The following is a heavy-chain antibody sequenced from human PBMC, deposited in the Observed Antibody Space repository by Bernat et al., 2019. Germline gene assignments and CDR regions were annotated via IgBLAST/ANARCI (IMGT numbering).Heavy chain of an antibody. V-gene: IGHV3-15*07. CDR3: ARVRPQRDAFDY. Sequence: EVQLVESGGGLVKPGGSLRLSCAASGFTFSNAWMNWVRQAPGKGLEWVGRIKSKTDGGTTDYAAPVKGRFTISRDNSKNTLYLQMNSLRAEDTAVYYCARVRPQRDAFDYWGQGTLVTVSS. CDR2: IKSKTDGGTT. CDR1: GFTFSNAW. J-gene: IGHJ4*02.